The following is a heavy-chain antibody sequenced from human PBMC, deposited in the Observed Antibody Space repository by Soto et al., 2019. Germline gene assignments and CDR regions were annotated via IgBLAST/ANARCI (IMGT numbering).Heavy chain of an antibody. D-gene: IGHD6-13*01. CDR3: ARSITGYSYADS. V-gene: IGHV3-74*01. CDR1: GFTFSSYW. CDR2: INSDGSST. J-gene: IGHJ4*02. Sequence: EVQLVESGGGLVQPGGSLRPSCAASGFTFSSYWMHWVRQAPGKGLVWVSRINSDGSSTVYVDSVKGRFTISRDNAKNTLYLQMNSLRAEDTAVYYCARSITGYSYADSWGQGTLVTVSS.